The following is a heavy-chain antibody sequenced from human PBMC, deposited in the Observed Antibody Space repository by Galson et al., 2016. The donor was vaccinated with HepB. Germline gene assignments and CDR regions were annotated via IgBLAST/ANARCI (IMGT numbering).Heavy chain of an antibody. J-gene: IGHJ3*02. CDR3: ATVGGSSYGARNDGFDI. V-gene: IGHV3-53*01. CDR1: GLPVSDEY. D-gene: IGHD5-18*01. Sequence: SLRLSCATVGLPVSDEYMTWVRLVPGKGLEWVSLFYRGGNTYYADSVMGRFTGWSDDSNKTIYLQMNYLSAADTAVYYCATVGGSSYGARNDGFDIWGHGTMVTVAS. CDR2: FYRGGNT.